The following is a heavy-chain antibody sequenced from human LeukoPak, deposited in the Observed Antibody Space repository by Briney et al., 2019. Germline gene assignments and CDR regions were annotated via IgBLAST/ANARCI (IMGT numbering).Heavy chain of an antibody. CDR1: GFTFSSYA. J-gene: IGHJ4*02. V-gene: IGHV3-23*01. CDR2: ISGSGGST. D-gene: IGHD5-18*01. CDR3: AKACRIQLWFPFDY. Sequence: GGSLRLSCAASGFTFSSYAVSWVRQAPGKGLEWVSAISGSGGSTYYADSVKGRFTISRDNSKNTLYLQMNSLRAEDTAVYYCAKACRIQLWFPFDYWGQGTLVTVSS.